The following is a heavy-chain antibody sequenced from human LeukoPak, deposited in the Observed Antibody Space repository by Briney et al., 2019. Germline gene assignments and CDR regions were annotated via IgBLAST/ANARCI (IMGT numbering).Heavy chain of an antibody. V-gene: IGHV4-34*01. J-gene: IGHJ5*02. CDR3: ARHQRITIFGVVTTNWFDP. CDR1: GGSFSGYY. Sequence: PSETLSLTCAVYGGSFSGYYWSWIRQPPGKGLEWIGSIYYSGSTYYNPSLKSRVTISVDTSKNQFSLKLSSVTAADTAVYYCARHQRITIFGVVTTNWFDPWGQGTLVTVSS. D-gene: IGHD3-3*01. CDR2: IYYSGST.